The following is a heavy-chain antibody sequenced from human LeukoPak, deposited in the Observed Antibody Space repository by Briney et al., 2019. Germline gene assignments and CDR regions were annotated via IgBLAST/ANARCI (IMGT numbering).Heavy chain of an antibody. Sequence: GSLRLSCAASGFTVSSNYMSWVRQAPGKGLEWVSVIYSGGSTYYADSVKGRFTISRDNSKNTLYLQMNSLRAEDTAVYYCASAGHDGIGYKVCWGQGTLVTVSS. CDR3: ASAGHDGIGYKVC. V-gene: IGHV3-53*01. D-gene: IGHD3-22*01. CDR2: IYSGGST. CDR1: GFTVSSNY. J-gene: IGHJ4*02.